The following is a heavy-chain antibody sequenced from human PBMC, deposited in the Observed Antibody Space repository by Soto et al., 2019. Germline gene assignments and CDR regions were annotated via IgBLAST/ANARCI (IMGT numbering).Heavy chain of an antibody. CDR3: TQTGVLADFDH. Sequence: EVQLVESGGGLVQPGGSLKLSCAASGFTFSGSAMHWVRQASGKGLEWVGRIRSKANGYATAYVESVKGRFTISRDESKSTAYLQMNSLKTEDTAVYYCTQTGVLADFDHWGQGTVVTVSS. CDR2: IRSKANGYAT. CDR1: GFTFSGSA. D-gene: IGHD3-10*01. J-gene: IGHJ4*02. V-gene: IGHV3-73*02.